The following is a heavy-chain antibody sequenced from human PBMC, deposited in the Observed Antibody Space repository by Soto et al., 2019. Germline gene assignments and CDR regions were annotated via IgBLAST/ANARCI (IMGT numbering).Heavy chain of an antibody. J-gene: IGHJ4*02. CDR1: GFTFSTSG. CDR2: ISSSGSTI. V-gene: IGHV3-48*02. CDR3: ASERYSSGLNYY. Sequence: GGSLRLSCAASGFTFSTSGMSWVRQAPGKGLEWVSYISSSGSTIYYVESVKGRFTISRDNAKNSLYLQMNSLRDEDTAVYYCASERYSSGLNYYWGQGXLVTVYS. D-gene: IGHD6-19*01.